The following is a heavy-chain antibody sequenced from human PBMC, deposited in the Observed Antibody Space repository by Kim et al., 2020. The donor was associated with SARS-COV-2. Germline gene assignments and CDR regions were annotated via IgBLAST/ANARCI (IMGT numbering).Heavy chain of an antibody. CDR1: GGSIISDYYH. J-gene: IGHJ4*01. CDR2: VFYTGNT. Sequence: SETLSLTCSVSGGSIISDYYHWGWIRQPPGKGLEWIGNVFYTGNTYYNPSLNSRATISVDTSKNHLSLKLTSVTAADTAVYFCASWRGGTYYGGFGYWG. D-gene: IGHD1-26*01. V-gene: IGHV4-39*01. CDR3: ASWRGGTYYGGFGY.